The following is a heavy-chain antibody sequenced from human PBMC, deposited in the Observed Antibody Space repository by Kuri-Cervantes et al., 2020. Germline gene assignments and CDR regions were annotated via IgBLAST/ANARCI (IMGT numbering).Heavy chain of an antibody. CDR1: GGSFSGYY. Sequence: ESLKISCAVYGGSFSGYYWSWIRQPPGKGLEWIGEINHSGSTNYNPSLKSRVTISVDTSKNQFSLKLSSVTAADTAVYYCARGPRGIAAAGTNWFDPWGQGTLVTVSS. CDR2: INHSGST. CDR3: ARGPRGIAAAGTNWFDP. J-gene: IGHJ5*02. D-gene: IGHD6-13*01. V-gene: IGHV4-34*01.